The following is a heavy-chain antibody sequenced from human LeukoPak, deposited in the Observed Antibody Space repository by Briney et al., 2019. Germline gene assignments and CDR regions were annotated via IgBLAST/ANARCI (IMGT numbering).Heavy chain of an antibody. CDR3: ARKGPEHLPTYFDH. CDR1: GGSISSYY. CDR2: IWPSGST. Sequence: SETLSLTCTVSGGSISSYYWSWIRQSPGQGLEWIGYIWPSGSTNYNPSLSGRVAISLDKSRNHFTLMVTAVTAADTAFYYCARKGPEHLPTYFDHWGRGILVTVSS. J-gene: IGHJ4*02. V-gene: IGHV4-4*08. D-gene: IGHD2-21*01.